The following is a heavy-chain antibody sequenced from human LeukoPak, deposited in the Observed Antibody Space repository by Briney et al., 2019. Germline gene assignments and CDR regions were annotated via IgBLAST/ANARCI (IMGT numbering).Heavy chain of an antibody. CDR2: IYHSGST. CDR1: GYSISSGYY. D-gene: IGHD2-8*01. CDR3: ARDSSHIVLMVYASNWFDP. V-gene: IGHV4-38-2*02. J-gene: IGHJ5*02. Sequence: SETLSLTCTVSGYSISSGYYWGWIRQPPGKGLEWIGSIYHSGSTYYNPSLKSRVTISVDTSKNQFSLKLSSVTAADTAVYYCARDSSHIVLMVYASNWFDPWGQGTLVTVSS.